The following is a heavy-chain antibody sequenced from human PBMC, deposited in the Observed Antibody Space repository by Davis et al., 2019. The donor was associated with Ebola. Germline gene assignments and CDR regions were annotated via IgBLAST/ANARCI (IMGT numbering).Heavy chain of an antibody. Sequence: GGSLRLSCAASGFTFSSYSMNWVRQAPGKGLEWVSSISSSSSYIYYADSVKGRFTISRDNSKNTLYLQMNSLRAEDTAVYYCARDPPTIFGVVPVWGQGTTVTVSS. CDR2: ISSSSSYI. V-gene: IGHV3-21*01. CDR3: ARDPPTIFGVVPV. J-gene: IGHJ6*02. CDR1: GFTFSSYS. D-gene: IGHD3-3*01.